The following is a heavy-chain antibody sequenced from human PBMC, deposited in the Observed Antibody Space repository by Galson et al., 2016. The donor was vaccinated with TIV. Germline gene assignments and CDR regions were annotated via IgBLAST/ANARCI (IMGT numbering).Heavy chain of an antibody. J-gene: IGHJ6*02. CDR2: IYPGDSDT. CDR3: ATSRGHYYGLDV. CDR1: GYSFTTYW. Sequence: QSGAEVKKPGESLKISCKASGYSFTTYWIGWVRQMPGKGLEWMGIIYPGDSDTRYNTSFQGQVTITADKSITTAYLQWSSLKASDTAMYYCATSRGHYYGLDVWGQGTPVTVSS. V-gene: IGHV5-51*01. D-gene: IGHD3-10*01.